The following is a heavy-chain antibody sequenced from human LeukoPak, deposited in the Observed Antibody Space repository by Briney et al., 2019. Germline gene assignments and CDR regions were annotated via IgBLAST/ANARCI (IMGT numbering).Heavy chain of an antibody. V-gene: IGHV4-34*01. D-gene: IGHD5-12*01. CDR1: GGSFSGYY. Sequence: SETLSLTCAVYGGSFSGYYWSWIRQPPGKGLEWIGEINHSGSTNYNPSLKSRVTISVDTSKNQFSLKLSSVTAADTAVYYCARDSWLPYYFDYWGQGTLVTVSS. J-gene: IGHJ4*02. CDR3: ARDSWLPYYFDY. CDR2: INHSGST.